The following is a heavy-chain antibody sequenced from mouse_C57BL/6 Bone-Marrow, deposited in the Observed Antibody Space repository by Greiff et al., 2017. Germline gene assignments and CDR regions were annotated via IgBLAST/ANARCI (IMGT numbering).Heavy chain of an antibody. Sequence: QVQLQQSGAELVRPGTSVTVSCKASGYAFTNYLLEWVKQRPGQGLEWIGVINPGSGGTNYDEKFKGKATLTADKSSRAAYMQLSSLTSEDSAVYFCARYYYGSYFDYWGQGTTLTVSS. CDR1: GYAFTNYL. CDR3: ARYYYGSYFDY. D-gene: IGHD1-1*01. J-gene: IGHJ2*01. V-gene: IGHV1-54*01. CDR2: INPGSGGT.